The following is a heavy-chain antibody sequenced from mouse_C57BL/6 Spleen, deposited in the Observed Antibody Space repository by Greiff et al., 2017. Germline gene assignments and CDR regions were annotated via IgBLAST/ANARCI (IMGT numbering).Heavy chain of an antibody. CDR1: GFTFSSYT. D-gene: IGHD1-1*01. Sequence: EVMLVESGGGLVKPGGSLKLSCAASGFTFSSYTMSWVRQTPEKRLEWVATISGGGGNTYYPDSVKGRFTISRDNAKNTLYLQMSSLRSEDTALYYCARHPITTETIDYWGQGTTLTVSS. CDR3: ARHPITTETIDY. CDR2: ISGGGGNT. V-gene: IGHV5-9*01. J-gene: IGHJ2*01.